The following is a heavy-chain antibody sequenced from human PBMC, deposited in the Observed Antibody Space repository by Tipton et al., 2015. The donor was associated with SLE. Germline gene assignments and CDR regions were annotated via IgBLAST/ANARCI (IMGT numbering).Heavy chain of an antibody. CDR3: ARGTRETRADL. CDR1: NGSISSGSYY. V-gene: IGHV4-61*02. J-gene: IGHJ5*02. Sequence: GLVKPSQTLSLTCTVSNGSISSGSYYWSWIRQPAGKGLEWIGHVYPGGTSDYNPSLKSRVDISIDTSKNQLSLKLTSVTAADTAMYYCARGTRETRADLWGQGTLVTVSS. D-gene: IGHD1-14*01. CDR2: VYPGGTS.